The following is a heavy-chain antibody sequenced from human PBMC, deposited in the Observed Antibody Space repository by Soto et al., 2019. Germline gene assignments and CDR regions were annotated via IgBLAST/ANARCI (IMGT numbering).Heavy chain of an antibody. CDR1: GFTFSSYG. D-gene: IGHD6-19*01. Sequence: QVQLVESGGGVVQPGRSLRLSCAASGFTFSSYGMHWVRQAPGKGLEWVAVISYDGSNKYYADSVKGRFTISRDNSKNTLYLQMNSLRAEDTAVYYCAKDRGWLAERYYYGMDVWGQGTTVTVSS. J-gene: IGHJ6*02. CDR3: AKDRGWLAERYYYGMDV. CDR2: ISYDGSNK. V-gene: IGHV3-30*18.